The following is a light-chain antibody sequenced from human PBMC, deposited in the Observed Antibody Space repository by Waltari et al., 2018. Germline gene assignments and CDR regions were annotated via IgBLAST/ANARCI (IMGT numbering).Light chain of an antibody. V-gene: IGLV2-8*01. J-gene: IGLJ1*01. CDR2: EVS. Sequence: QSALTQPPSASGSPGQSVTISCTGPSSDIGAYNYVSWYQQYAGKAPKLMIYEVSKRPSGVPDRFSGSKSGNTASLTVSGLQAEDEADYYCSSYGGTNNFYVFGTGTKVTVL. CDR3: SSYGGTNNFYV. CDR1: SSDIGAYNY.